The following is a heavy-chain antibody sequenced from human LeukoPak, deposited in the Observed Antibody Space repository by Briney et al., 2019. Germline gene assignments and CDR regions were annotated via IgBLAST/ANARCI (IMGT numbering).Heavy chain of an antibody. V-gene: IGHV3-48*03. D-gene: IGHD2-15*01. CDR1: GFMFSSYE. CDR2: ITASAMTI. CDR3: ARGSSGVDY. Sequence: PGGSLRLSCAASGFMFSSYEMNGVRQAPGKGLDGVSYITASAMTIDYADSVKGRFTISRDNAKTSVYLKMDSLSDQATAVYYCARGSSGVDYWGQGTLVTVSS. J-gene: IGHJ4*02.